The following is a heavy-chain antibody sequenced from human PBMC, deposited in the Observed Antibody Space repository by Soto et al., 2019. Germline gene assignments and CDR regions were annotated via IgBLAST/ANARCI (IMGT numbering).Heavy chain of an antibody. D-gene: IGHD3-10*01. J-gene: IGHJ5*02. CDR3: ARAGGSGPLDDWFDP. Sequence: QVQLQESGSGLVKPSQTLSLTCEVSGVSISSGGYSWSWIRQSPGKGLEWMGYIFHSGTTDYNPSLKSRLTISVDRSKNQFSLRLRSVTAADTVLYYCARAGGSGPLDDWFDPWGQGTLVTVSS. V-gene: IGHV4-30-2*06. CDR1: GVSISSGGYS. CDR2: IFHSGTT.